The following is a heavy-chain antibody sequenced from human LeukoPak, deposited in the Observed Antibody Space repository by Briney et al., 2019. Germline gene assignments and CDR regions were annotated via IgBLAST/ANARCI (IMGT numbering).Heavy chain of an antibody. CDR3: ARLSSSGWYLGY. CDR2: ISSSGTTI. V-gene: IGHV3-11*01. J-gene: IGHJ4*02. CDR1: GFTFSDYY. D-gene: IGHD6-19*01. Sequence: GGSLRLSCAASGFTFSDYYMSWIRPAPGKGLEGVTYISSSGTTIYYADSVKGRFTISRDNANNSLYLQMNSLRAEDTAVYYCARLSSSGWYLGYWGQGTLVTVSS.